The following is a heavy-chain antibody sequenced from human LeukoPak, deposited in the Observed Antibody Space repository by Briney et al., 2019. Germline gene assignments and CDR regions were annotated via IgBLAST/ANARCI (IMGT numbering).Heavy chain of an antibody. D-gene: IGHD5-12*01. CDR1: GFTFSSYA. Sequence: GRSLRLSCAASGFTFSSYAMHWVRQAPGKGLEWVAVISYDGSNKYYADFVKGRSTISRDNSKNTLYLQMNSLRAEDTAVYYCARDPVSGYDWANPTYYFDYWGQGTLVTVSS. J-gene: IGHJ4*02. V-gene: IGHV3-30-3*01. CDR2: ISYDGSNK. CDR3: ARDPVSGYDWANPTYYFDY.